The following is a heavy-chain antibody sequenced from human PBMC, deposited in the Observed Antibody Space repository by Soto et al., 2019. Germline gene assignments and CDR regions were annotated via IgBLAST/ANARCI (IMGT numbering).Heavy chain of an antibody. D-gene: IGHD3-22*01. V-gene: IGHV4-59*01. CDR3: AREVRAVHYDSSGTDAFDI. Sequence: SETLSLTCTVSGGSISSYYWSWIRQPPGKGLEWIGYIYYSGSTNYNPSLKSRVTISVDTSKNQFSLKLSSVTAADTAVYYCAREVRAVHYDSSGTDAFDIWGQGTMVTVSS. J-gene: IGHJ3*02. CDR1: GGSISSYY. CDR2: IYYSGST.